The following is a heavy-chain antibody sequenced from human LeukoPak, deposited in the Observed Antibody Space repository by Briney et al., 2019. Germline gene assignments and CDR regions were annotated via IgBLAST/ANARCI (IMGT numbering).Heavy chain of an antibody. CDR3: AKGRSGWLH. V-gene: IGHV3-30-3*01. CDR1: GFTFSSYA. D-gene: IGHD6-19*01. CDR2: ISYDGSNK. J-gene: IGHJ1*01. Sequence: PGGSLRLSCAASGFTFSSYAMHWVRQAPGKGLEWVAVISYDGSNKYYADSVKGRFTISRDNSKNTLYLQMNSLRAEDTAVYYCAKGRSGWLHWGQGTLVTVSS.